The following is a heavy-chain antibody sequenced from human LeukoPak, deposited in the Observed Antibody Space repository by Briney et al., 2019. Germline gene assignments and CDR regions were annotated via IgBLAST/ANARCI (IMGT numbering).Heavy chain of an antibody. Sequence: PSETLSLTSAVYGGSFSGYYWSWIRQPPGKGLEWIGEINHSGSTNYNPSLKSRVTISVDTSKNQFSLKLSSVTAADTAVYYCATSELGYCSSTSCYAHYYYGMDVWGQGTTVTVSS. CDR3: ATSELGYCSSTSCYAHYYYGMDV. J-gene: IGHJ6*02. D-gene: IGHD2-2*01. V-gene: IGHV4-34*01. CDR1: GGSFSGYY. CDR2: INHSGST.